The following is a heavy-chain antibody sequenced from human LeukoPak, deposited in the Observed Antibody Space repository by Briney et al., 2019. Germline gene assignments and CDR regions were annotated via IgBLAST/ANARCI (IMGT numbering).Heavy chain of an antibody. Sequence: ASVKVSCRASGYTFTSYDINWVRQAAGQGLEWMGWMNPNSGNTGYAQKFEGRVTMTRYTSISTAYMELSSLRSEDTAVYYCARIRGSGSYYSFGYWRQGTLVTVSS. J-gene: IGHJ4*02. CDR2: MNPNSGNT. V-gene: IGHV1-8*01. CDR3: ARIRGSGSYYSFGY. CDR1: GYTFTSYD. D-gene: IGHD3-10*01.